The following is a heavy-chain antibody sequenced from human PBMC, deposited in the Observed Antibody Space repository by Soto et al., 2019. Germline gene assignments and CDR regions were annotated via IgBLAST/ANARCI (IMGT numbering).Heavy chain of an antibody. V-gene: IGHV4-34*01. D-gene: IGHD2-8*02. CDR2: INHSGST. Sequence: SETLSLTCAVYGGSFSGYYWNWIRQPPEKGLEWIGEINHSGSTNYNPSLKSRVTISVDTSKKPFSLKLSSVTAADTAVYYCARGEKLVLYYKFGLDVWGQGTTVTVYS. CDR3: ARGEKLVLYYKFGLDV. J-gene: IGHJ6*02. CDR1: GGSFSGYY.